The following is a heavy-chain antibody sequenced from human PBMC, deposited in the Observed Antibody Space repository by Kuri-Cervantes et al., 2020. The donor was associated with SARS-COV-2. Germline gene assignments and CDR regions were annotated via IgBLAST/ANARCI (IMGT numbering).Heavy chain of an antibody. J-gene: IGHJ4*02. Sequence: ASVKVSCKVSGYTLTELSMHWVRQAPGKGLEWMGGFDPEDGETIYAQKFQGRVTITADKSTSTAYMELSSLRSEDTAVYYCARAETYYGSGSYYYWGQGTLVTVSS. CDR2: FDPEDGET. V-gene: IGHV1-24*01. CDR3: ARAETYYGSGSYYY. D-gene: IGHD3-10*01. CDR1: GYTLTELS.